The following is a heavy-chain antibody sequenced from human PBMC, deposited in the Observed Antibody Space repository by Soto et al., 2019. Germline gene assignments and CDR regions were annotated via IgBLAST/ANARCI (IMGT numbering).Heavy chain of an antibody. J-gene: IGHJ3*02. V-gene: IGHV4-61*01. CDR3: ARDFWGTYRRDAFDI. CDR2: IYYSGNT. Sequence: SETLSLTCTVSGDSVSSGSYYWSWIRQPPGKGLEWIGYIYYSGNTNYNPSLKSRVTISVDTSKNQFSLKLSSVTAADTAVYYCARDFWGTYRRDAFDIWGQGTMVTVSS. D-gene: IGHD3-16*02. CDR1: GDSVSSGSYY.